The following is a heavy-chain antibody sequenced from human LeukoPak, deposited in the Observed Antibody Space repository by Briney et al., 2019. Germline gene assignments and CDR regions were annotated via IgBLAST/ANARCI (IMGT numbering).Heavy chain of an antibody. J-gene: IGHJ6*02. CDR2: INWNGGST. CDR3: ARAPPYYYDSRGYHYERGNYHYGMDV. CDR1: GFTFDDYG. Sequence: GGSLRLSCAASGFTFDDYGMSWVRQAPGKGLEWVSGINWNGGSTDYADSVRGRFTISRDISSNTLYLEMSSLRAEDTARYYCARAPPYYYDSRGYHYERGNYHYGMDVWGQGTTVIVS. D-gene: IGHD3-22*01. V-gene: IGHV3-20*04.